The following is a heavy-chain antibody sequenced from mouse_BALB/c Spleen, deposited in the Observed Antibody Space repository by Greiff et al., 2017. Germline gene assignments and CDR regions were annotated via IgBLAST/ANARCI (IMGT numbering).Heavy chain of an antibody. J-gene: IGHJ4*01. D-gene: IGHD1-1*01. Sequence: VQLQQPGAELVKPGASVKLSCKASGYTFTSYWMHWVKQRPGQGLEWIGEIYPSNGRTNYNEKFKSKATLTVDKSSSTAYMQLSSLTSEDSAVYYCARGPYYYGSSYDAMDYWGQGTSVTVSS. CDR2: IYPSNGRT. V-gene: IGHV1S81*02. CDR1: GYTFTSYW. CDR3: ARGPYYYGSSYDAMDY.